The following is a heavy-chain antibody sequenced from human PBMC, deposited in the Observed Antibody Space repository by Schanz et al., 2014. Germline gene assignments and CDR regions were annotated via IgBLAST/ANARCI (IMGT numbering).Heavy chain of an antibody. V-gene: IGHV4-34*01. CDR2: IHHSGST. J-gene: IGHJ4*01. CDR1: GGSFSGYY. D-gene: IGHD2-2*01. CDR3: ARGEWSTSQFGY. Sequence: QVQLQQWGAGLLKPSETLSLTCAVYGGSFSGYYWTWIRQPPGKGLEWIGEIHHSGSTNYNPSLKSRVTISMDTSKNQFSLKLSSVTAADTAVYYCARGEWSTSQFGYWGHGTLVTVSS.